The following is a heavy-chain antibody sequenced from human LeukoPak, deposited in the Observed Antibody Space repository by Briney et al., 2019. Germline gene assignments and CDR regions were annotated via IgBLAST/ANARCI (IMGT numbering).Heavy chain of an antibody. CDR1: GFTFSSYG. D-gene: IGHD6-19*01. CDR2: ISYDGSNK. CDR3: AKSRIAVAGTGFDD. J-gene: IGHJ4*02. Sequence: GGSLRLSCAASGFTFSSYGMHWVRQAPGKGLEWVAVISYDGSNKYYADSVKGRFTISRDNSKNTLYLQMNSLRAEDTAVYYCAKSRIAVAGTGFDDWGQGTLVTVSS. V-gene: IGHV3-30*18.